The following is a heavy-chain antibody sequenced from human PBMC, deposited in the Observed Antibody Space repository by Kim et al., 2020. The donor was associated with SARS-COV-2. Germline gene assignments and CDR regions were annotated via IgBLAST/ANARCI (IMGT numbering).Heavy chain of an antibody. Sequence: GGSLRLSCAASGFTFSSYEMNWVRQAPGKGLEWVSYISSSGSTIYYADSVKGRFTISRDNAKNSLYLQMNSLRAEDTAVYYCARYSLRFKLRGRAYLFDIWGQGTLVTVSS. V-gene: IGHV3-48*03. CDR3: ARYSLRFKLRGRAYLFDI. J-gene: IGHJ4*02. CDR1: GFTFSSYE. CDR2: ISSSGSTI. D-gene: IGHD3-16*01.